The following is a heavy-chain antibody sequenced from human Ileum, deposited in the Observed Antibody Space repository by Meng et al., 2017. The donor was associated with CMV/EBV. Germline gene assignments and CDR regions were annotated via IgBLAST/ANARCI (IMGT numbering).Heavy chain of an antibody. CDR1: GDSVSSIGAI. Sequence: QVQPPQAGTGLVKPSHTLSLTCAISGDSVSSIGAIWNWIRQSPSRGLEWLGKTYYRSKWYNDYAPSVKSRITVKPDTSKNQFSLQLNSVTPEDTAVYYCARENGYEWYFDFWGRGTLVTVSS. J-gene: IGHJ2*01. V-gene: IGHV6-1*01. D-gene: IGHD6-13*01. CDR3: ARENGYEWYFDF. CDR2: TYYRSKWYN.